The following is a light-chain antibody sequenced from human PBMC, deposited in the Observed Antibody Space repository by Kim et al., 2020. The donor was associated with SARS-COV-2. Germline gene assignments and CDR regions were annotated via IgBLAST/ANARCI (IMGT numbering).Light chain of an antibody. J-gene: IGKJ1*01. CDR3: QQYDDWPPWT. CDR2: DAS. CDR1: QSVSSK. Sequence: SPGETATLSCRASQSVSSKVAWYQQKLGQAPRLLIYDASTRATGIPARFSGSGSGTDFTLTISSLQSEDLAVYHCQQYDDWPPWTFGQGTKVDIK. V-gene: IGKV3-15*01.